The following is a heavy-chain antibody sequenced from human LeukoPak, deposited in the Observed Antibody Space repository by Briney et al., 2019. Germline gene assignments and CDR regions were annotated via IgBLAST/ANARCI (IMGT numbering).Heavy chain of an antibody. D-gene: IGHD6-13*01. CDR1: GFTFSSYA. V-gene: IGHV3-23*01. CDR3: AKVTALVKGFDY. J-gene: IGHJ4*02. Sequence: QPGGSLRLSCAASGFTFSSYAMSWVRQAPGKGLEWVSAISGSGGSAYYADSVKGRFTISRDNSKNTLYLQMNSLRAEDTAVYYCAKVTALVKGFDYWGQGTLVTVSS. CDR2: ISGSGGSA.